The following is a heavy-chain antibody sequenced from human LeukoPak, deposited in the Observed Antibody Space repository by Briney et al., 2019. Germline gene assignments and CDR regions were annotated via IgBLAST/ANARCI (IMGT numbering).Heavy chain of an antibody. V-gene: IGHV1-69*04. D-gene: IGHD3-22*01. J-gene: IGHJ4*02. Sequence: GASVKVSCKASGGTSSSYAISWVRQAPGQGLEWMGRIIPILGIANYAQKFQGRVTITADKSTSTAYMELSSLRSEDTAVYYCASEWREYYYDSSGYYSFYFDYWGQGTLVTVSS. CDR3: ASEWREYYYDSSGYYSFYFDY. CDR2: IIPILGIA. CDR1: GGTSSSYA.